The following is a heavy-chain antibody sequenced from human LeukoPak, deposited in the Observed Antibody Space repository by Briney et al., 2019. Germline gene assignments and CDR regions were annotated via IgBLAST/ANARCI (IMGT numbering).Heavy chain of an antibody. Sequence: ASVKVSCKASGGTFSSYAISWVRQAPGQGLEWMGGIIPIFGTANYAQKFQGRVTITADESTSTAYMELSSLRSEDTAVYYRARDRVFGVGYYFDYWGQGTLVTVSS. CDR3: ARDRVFGVGYYFDY. J-gene: IGHJ4*02. D-gene: IGHD2-8*01. V-gene: IGHV1-69*13. CDR1: GGTFSSYA. CDR2: IIPIFGTA.